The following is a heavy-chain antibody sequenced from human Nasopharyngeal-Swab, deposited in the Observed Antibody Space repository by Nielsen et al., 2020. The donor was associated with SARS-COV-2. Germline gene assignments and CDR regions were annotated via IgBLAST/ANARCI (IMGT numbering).Heavy chain of an antibody. D-gene: IGHD4-17*01. V-gene: IGHV3-48*02. J-gene: IGHJ5*02. CDR1: GFTFSSYS. Sequence: GEFLKISCAASGFTFSSYSMNWVRQAPGKGLEWVSYISSSSSTIYYADSVKGRFTISRDNAKNSLYLQMNSLRDEDTAVYYCARDDYGTNGAHNWFDPWGQGTLVTVSS. CDR3: ARDDYGTNGAHNWFDP. CDR2: ISSSSSTI.